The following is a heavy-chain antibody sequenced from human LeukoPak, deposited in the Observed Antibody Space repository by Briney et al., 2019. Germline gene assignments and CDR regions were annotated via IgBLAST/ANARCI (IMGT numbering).Heavy chain of an antibody. D-gene: IGHD3-10*01. V-gene: IGHV3-30*09. CDR2: ISYDGSNK. Sequence: GGSLRLSCAASGSTFSSYAMHWVRQAPGKGLEWVAVISYDGSNKYYADSVKGRFAISRDNSKNTLYLQMNSLRAEDTAVYYCARGPPNTITMVRGVHWFDPWGQGTLVTVSS. CDR3: ARGPPNTITMVRGVHWFDP. CDR1: GSTFSSYA. J-gene: IGHJ5*02.